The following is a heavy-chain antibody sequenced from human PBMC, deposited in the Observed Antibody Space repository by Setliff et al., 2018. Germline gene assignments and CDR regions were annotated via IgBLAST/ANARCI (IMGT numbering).Heavy chain of an antibody. CDR1: GFTFSSYA. J-gene: IGHJ4*02. Sequence: ETLSLSCAASGFTFSSYAMSWVRQAPGKGLEWVSAISGSGGSTYSADSVMGRFTISRDNSKNTLYLQMNSLRAEDTAVYYCAKGVGSYYTSMYFDYWGQGTLVTVSS. V-gene: IGHV3-23*01. D-gene: IGHD1-26*01. CDR2: ISGSGGST. CDR3: AKGVGSYYTSMYFDY.